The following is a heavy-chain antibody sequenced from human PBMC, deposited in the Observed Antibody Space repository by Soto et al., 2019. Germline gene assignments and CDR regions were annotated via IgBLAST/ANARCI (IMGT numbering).Heavy chain of an antibody. D-gene: IGHD5-12*01. V-gene: IGHV1-3*01. CDR1: GYTFDNYA. J-gene: IGHJ3*02. CDR3: ARVQYSGYDFKLAFDI. CDR2: IHAGNGYT. Sequence: QVKLVQSGAQVKKPGASVKVSCKASGYTFDNYALHWVRQAPGRRLEWMGWIHAGNGYTKYSQRFQGRVTITRDTSASTVHMDLSSLRSEDTAVYYCARVQYSGYDFKLAFDIWGQGTMVTVSS.